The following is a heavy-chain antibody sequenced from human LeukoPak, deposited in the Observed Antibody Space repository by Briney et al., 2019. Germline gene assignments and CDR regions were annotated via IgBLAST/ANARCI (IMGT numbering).Heavy chain of an antibody. Sequence: GGSLRLSCAASGFTFSSYWMTWVRQAPEKGLEWVAQINLDGSGKNHVDSVKGRFTISRDNAKNTLYLQMNSLRAEDTAVYYCARPLSGYSSSLAYWGQGTLVTVSS. CDR1: GFTFSSYW. CDR3: ARPLSGYSSSLAY. D-gene: IGHD6-6*01. CDR2: INLDGSGK. J-gene: IGHJ4*02. V-gene: IGHV3-7*01.